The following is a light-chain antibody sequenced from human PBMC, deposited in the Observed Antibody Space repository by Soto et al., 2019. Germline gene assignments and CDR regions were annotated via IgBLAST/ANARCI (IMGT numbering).Light chain of an antibody. CDR2: SID. J-gene: IGLJ2*01. CDR3: LLYYGGAHF. CDR1: TGAVTSGNY. V-gene: IGLV7-43*01. Sequence: QAVVTQEPSLTVSPGGTVTLTCASRTGAVTSGNYPNWFQQKPGQAPRALIYSIDNKHSWTPARFSGFLLGGKAALTLSGVQPEDEAEYYCLLYYGGAHFFGGGTKLTVL.